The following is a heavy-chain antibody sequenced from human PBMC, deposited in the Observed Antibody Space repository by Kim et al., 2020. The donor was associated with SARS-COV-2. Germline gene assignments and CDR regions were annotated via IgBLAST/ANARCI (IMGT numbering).Heavy chain of an antibody. D-gene: IGHD3-22*01. CDR3: ARENEYSSSHDY. Sequence: ASVKVSCKASGYAFSDYYMHWVRQAPGQGLEWMGIINPSGGRVGSTSYAQKLQDRITMTWDTSTSTVYMELRSLRSEDTAVYYCARENEYSSSHDYWVQGTLVTVSS. J-gene: IGHJ4*02. V-gene: IGHV1-46*04. CDR2: INPSGGRVGST. CDR1: GYAFSDYY.